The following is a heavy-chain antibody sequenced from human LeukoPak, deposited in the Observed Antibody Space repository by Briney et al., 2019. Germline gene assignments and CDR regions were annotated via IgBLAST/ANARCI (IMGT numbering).Heavy chain of an antibody. CDR3: ASSLWPEDY. CDR1: GFAFSFLW. D-gene: IGHD2-21*01. Sequence: GGSLRLSCEAFGFAFSFLWAGWVRQAPGKWREWGANINKDGNSQNYVDSVRARFTISKANAKNSVYLPMSSLRAEDTAVYYCASSLWPEDYWGQGILVSVSS. J-gene: IGHJ4*02. V-gene: IGHV3-7*01. CDR2: INKDGNSQ.